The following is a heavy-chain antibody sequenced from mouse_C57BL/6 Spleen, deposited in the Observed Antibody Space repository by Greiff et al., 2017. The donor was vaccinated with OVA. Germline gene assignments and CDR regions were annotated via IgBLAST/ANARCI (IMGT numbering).Heavy chain of an antibody. CDR1: GFNIKDDY. CDR2: IDPENGDT. Sequence: EVQLQQSGAELVRPGASVKLSCTASGFNIKDDYMHWVKQRPEQGLEWIGWIDPENGDTEYASKFQGKATITADTSSNTAYLQLSSLTSEDTAVYYCTRGITTVVARGYFDVWGTGTTVTVSS. V-gene: IGHV14-4*01. J-gene: IGHJ1*03. D-gene: IGHD1-1*01. CDR3: TRGITTVVARGYFDV.